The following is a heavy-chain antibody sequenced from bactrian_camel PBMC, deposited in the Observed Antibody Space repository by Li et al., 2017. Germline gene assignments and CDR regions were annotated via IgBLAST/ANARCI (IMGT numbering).Heavy chain of an antibody. D-gene: IGHD4*01. V-gene: IGHV3S55*01. CDR1: GHSRGSNC. CDR2: IENDGST. J-gene: IGHJ4*01. CDR3: AFAPGITLWRMVFYTAELL. Sequence: HVQLVESGGGSVQAGGSLRLSCKVSGHSRGSNCVGWYRLPPGRAPAEREGVAAIENDGSTSYAASVKGRFTISRDNAKPTIYLQMDNLHPEDTAIYYCAFAPGITLWRMVFYTAELLLWPGDPGHRL.